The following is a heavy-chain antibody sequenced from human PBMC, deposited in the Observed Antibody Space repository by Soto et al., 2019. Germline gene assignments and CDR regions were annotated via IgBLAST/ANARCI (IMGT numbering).Heavy chain of an antibody. V-gene: IGHV3-23*01. CDR2: ISFSDGGT. CDR1: GFTFSSYA. D-gene: IGHD2-15*01. Sequence: GGSLRLSCAASGFTFSSYAITFFRHAPGKGLEWVSSISFSDGGTYYADSVKGRLTISRDNSKNTLFLQMNSLRVEDTAVYYCVKDDRILGRRYFDLWGRGTLVTVSS. J-gene: IGHJ2*01. CDR3: VKDDRILGRRYFDL.